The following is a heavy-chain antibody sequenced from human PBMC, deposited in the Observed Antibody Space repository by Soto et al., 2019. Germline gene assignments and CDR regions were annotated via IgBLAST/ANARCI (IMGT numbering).Heavy chain of an antibody. CDR1: VVAISTYY. D-gene: IGHD3-3*01. CDR2: IYSSGST. J-gene: IGHJ5*02. CDR3: ARGKRFSDWFEP. V-gene: IGHV4-4*07. Sequence: PSETLSLTCTFSVVAISTYYWTCIRQPAGKGLEWIGRIYSSGSTKYNPSLQSRVTMSLDTSNNQFSLRLTSVTAADTAVYYCARGKRFSDWFEPWGQGTLFTVSS.